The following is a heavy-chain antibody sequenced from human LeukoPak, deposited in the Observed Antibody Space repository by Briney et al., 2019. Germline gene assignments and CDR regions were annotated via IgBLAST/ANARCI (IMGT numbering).Heavy chain of an antibody. J-gene: IGHJ4*02. D-gene: IGHD1-7*01. CDR1: GGSISSYY. CDR3: ARRTGTLYFDY. V-gene: IGHV4-59*12. CDR2: IYYSGST. Sequence: SETLSLTCTVSGGSISSYYWSWIRQPPGKGLEWIGYIYYSGSTNYNPSLKSRVTISVDTSKNQFSLKLSSVTAADTAVYYCARRTGTLYFDYWGQGTLVTVSS.